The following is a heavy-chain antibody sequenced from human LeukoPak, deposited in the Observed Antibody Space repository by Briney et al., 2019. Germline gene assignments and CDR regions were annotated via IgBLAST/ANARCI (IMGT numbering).Heavy chain of an antibody. J-gene: IGHJ4*02. CDR2: ISAHNGNT. CDR1: GYTFTSYG. CDR3: ARDREVAVAGTLLGLWTPAIGY. V-gene: IGHV1-18*01. Sequence: ASVKLSCKASGYTFTSYGISWLRQAPGQGLEWMGWISAHNGNTNYAQKLQGRVTMTTDTSTSTAYMELRSLRSDDTAVYYCARDREVAVAGTLLGLWTPAIGYWGQGTLVTVSS. D-gene: IGHD6-19*01.